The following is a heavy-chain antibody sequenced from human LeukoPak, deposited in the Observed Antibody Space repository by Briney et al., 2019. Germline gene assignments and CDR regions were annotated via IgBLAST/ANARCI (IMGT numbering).Heavy chain of an antibody. CDR2: INPNTGAT. D-gene: IGHD6-19*01. CDR1: GYTFTGYY. V-gene: IGHV1-2*02. Sequence: ASVKVSCKPSGYTFTGYYLHWVRQAPGQALEWMGWINPNTGATVYAQNFQGRVTMYRDTSISTAYMDLSGLRSDDTAVYYCARDRVGSGWPRPFYFEFWGQGTLVTVSS. CDR3: ARDRVGSGWPRPFYFEF. J-gene: IGHJ4*02.